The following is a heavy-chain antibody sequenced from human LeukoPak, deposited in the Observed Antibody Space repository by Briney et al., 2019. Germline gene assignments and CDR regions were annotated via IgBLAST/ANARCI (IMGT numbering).Heavy chain of an antibody. CDR2: INQDESET. J-gene: IGHJ4*02. CDR1: GFTFISYW. V-gene: IGHV3-7*01. Sequence: GGSLGLSCAVSGFTFISYWMTWVRQAPGKGLEWVASINQDESETYYVASVEGRFTISRDNAKNSLYLQMNSLRVEDTAIYYCVRSWLLVAATRPTDYWGQGTLVTVSS. CDR3: VRSWLLVAATRPTDY. D-gene: IGHD1-26*01.